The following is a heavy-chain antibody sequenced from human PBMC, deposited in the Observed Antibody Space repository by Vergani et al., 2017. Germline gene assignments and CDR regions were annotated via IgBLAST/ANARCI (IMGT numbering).Heavy chain of an antibody. D-gene: IGHD6-13*01. V-gene: IGHV1-18*01. CDR1: GYTFTSYG. CDR2: ISAYNGNT. CDR3: ARALRSSSWKGGYWYFDL. Sequence: QVQLVQSGAEVKKPGASVKVSCKASGYTFTSYGISWVRQAPGQGLEWMGWISAYNGNTNYAQKLQGRVTMTTDTSTCTAYMELRSLRSDDTAVYYCARALRSSSWKGGYWYFDLWGRGTLVTVSS. J-gene: IGHJ2*01.